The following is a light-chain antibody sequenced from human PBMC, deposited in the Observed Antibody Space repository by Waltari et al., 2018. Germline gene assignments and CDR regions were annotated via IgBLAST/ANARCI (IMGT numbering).Light chain of an antibody. Sequence: QSALTQPASVSGSRGQSITISCTGTSSDVGSYNSVPWYQQHPGKAPKLMIYDVSKRPSGVSNRFSGSKSGNTASLTISGLQAEDEADYYCTSYTSSNTYVFGTGTKVTVL. CDR3: TSYTSSNTYV. CDR2: DVS. V-gene: IGLV2-14*01. CDR1: SSDVGSYNS. J-gene: IGLJ1*01.